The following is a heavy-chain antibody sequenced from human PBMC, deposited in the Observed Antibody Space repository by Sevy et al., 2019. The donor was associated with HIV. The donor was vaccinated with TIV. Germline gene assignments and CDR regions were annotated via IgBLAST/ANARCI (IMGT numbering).Heavy chain of an antibody. D-gene: IGHD2-8*01. Sequence: RGFLRLSCAASGFTFSKYSMSWVRQPPGKGLEWVSTLSFGCGEINHADSVKGRFTISRFNSKNSLYLQMNNLRAEDTAVYYCAREGCTKPHDYWGQGTLVCVSS. CDR3: AREGCTKPHDY. CDR2: LSFGCGEI. V-gene: IGHV3-23*01. J-gene: IGHJ4*02. CDR1: GFTFSKYS.